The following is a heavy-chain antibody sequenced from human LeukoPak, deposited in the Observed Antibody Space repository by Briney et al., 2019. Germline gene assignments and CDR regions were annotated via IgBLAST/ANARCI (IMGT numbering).Heavy chain of an antibody. J-gene: IGHJ6*02. CDR1: GYTFTIYG. CDR2: ISAYNGNT. V-gene: IGHV1-18*01. CDR3: ARAFHAHYYYYGMDV. Sequence: ASVTVSFKASGYTFTIYGISWVRQAPGQGLEWMGWISAYNGNTNYAQKLQGRVTMTTDTSTSTAYMELRSLRSDDTAVYYRARAFHAHYYYYGMDVWGQGTTVTVSS. D-gene: IGHD2/OR15-2a*01.